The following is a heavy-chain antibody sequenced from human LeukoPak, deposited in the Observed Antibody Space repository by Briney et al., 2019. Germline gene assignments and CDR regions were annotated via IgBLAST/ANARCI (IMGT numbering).Heavy chain of an antibody. D-gene: IGHD2-21*02. CDR3: ARDKPFGDCADD. J-gene: IGHJ4*02. CDR2: IKEDGSVK. V-gene: IGHV3-7*01. Sequence: GGSLRLSCAASGITFSRCWMNWVRQAPGKGLEWVANIKEDGSVKNYVDSVRGRFTVSRDNAKNSLYLQMNSLRAEDTAVYYCARDKPFGDCADDWGQGTLVIVSS. CDR1: GITFSRCW.